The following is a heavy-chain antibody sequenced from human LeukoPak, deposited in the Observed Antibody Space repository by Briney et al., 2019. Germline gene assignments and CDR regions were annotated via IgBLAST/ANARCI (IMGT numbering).Heavy chain of an antibody. D-gene: IGHD5-12*01. Sequence: GGSLGLSCAASGFTFSSYAMHWVRQAQGKGLEWVAVISYDGSNKYYADSVRGRFTISRDNSKNTLYLQMTSLRAEDTAVYYCASHKGSGIVATITGRGWFDPWGQGTLVTVSS. V-gene: IGHV3-30*01. CDR3: ASHKGSGIVATITGRGWFDP. J-gene: IGHJ5*02. CDR1: GFTFSSYA. CDR2: ISYDGSNK.